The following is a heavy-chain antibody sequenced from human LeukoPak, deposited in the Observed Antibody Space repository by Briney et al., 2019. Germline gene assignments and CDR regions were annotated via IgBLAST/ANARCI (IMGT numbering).Heavy chain of an antibody. CDR2: IKSDGSST. V-gene: IGHV3-74*01. CDR3: ARAGPSSSWHQFDY. Sequence: GGSLRLSCAASGFTFSSYWMHWVRQGPGKGLVWVSRIKSDGSSTSYADSVKGRFTISRGNAKNTLYLQMNSLRAEDTAVYYCARAGPSSSWHQFDYWGQGTLVTVSS. J-gene: IGHJ4*02. D-gene: IGHD6-13*01. CDR1: GFTFSSYW.